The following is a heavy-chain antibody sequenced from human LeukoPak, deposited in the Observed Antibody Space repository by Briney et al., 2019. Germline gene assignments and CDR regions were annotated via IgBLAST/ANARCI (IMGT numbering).Heavy chain of an antibody. D-gene: IGHD3-10*01. CDR3: ARAYYGSGKTYYYYGLDV. V-gene: IGHV1-46*01. J-gene: IGHJ6*02. Sequence: EASVKVSCKASGYTFANYYMHWVRQAPGQGLEWMGMINPSGGRISYAQKIQARVTMTRDTSTSTVYMELSSLRSEDTAVYYCARAYYGSGKTYYYYGLDVWGQGTTVTVSS. CDR2: INPSGGRI. CDR1: GYTFANYY.